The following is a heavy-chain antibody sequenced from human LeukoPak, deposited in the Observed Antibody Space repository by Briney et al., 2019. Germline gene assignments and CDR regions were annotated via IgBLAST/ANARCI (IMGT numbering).Heavy chain of an antibody. J-gene: IGHJ4*02. Sequence: PGGSLRLSCAASGFTFSSYSMNWVRQAPGKGLEWVSSISSSSSYIYYADSVKGRFTISRDNAKNSLYLQMNSLRAEDTAVYYCASPKLGYCSSTSCRDYWGQGTLVTVSS. D-gene: IGHD2-2*01. V-gene: IGHV3-21*06. CDR2: ISSSSSYI. CDR3: ASPKLGYCSSTSCRDY. CDR1: GFTFSSYS.